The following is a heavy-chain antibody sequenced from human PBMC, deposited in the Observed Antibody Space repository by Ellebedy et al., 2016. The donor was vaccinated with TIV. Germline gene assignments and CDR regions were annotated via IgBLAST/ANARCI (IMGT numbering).Heavy chain of an antibody. CDR1: RYTLPTYG. D-gene: IGHD2/OR15-2a*01. Sequence: ASVKVSCKASRYTLPTYGINWARQASGQGLEWMGWISVYSGKTNYAQNFQDRVTMTTDTSTSTVYMELRSLRSDDTAVFFCAGDHETFRNTLGHWGQGTLVTVSS. V-gene: IGHV1-18*04. CDR2: ISVYSGKT. CDR3: AGDHETFRNTLGH. J-gene: IGHJ4*02.